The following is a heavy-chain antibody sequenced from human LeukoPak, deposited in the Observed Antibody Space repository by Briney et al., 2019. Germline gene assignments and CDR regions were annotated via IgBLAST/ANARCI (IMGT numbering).Heavy chain of an antibody. CDR2: INPNSGGT. D-gene: IGHD1-26*01. Sequence: ASVKVSCKASGFTFTGYYMHWVRQAPGQGLEWMGWINPNSGGTNYAQKFQGRVTMTRDTSISTAYMELSRLRSDDTAVYYCARIVGATNDDDYWGQGTLVTVSS. V-gene: IGHV1-2*02. CDR1: GFTFTGYY. J-gene: IGHJ4*02. CDR3: ARIVGATNDDDY.